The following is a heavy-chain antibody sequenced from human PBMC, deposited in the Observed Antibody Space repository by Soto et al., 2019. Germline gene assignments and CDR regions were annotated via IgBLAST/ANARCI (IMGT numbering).Heavy chain of an antibody. D-gene: IGHD1-26*01. Sequence: QVQLVESGGGVCQPGRSLRLSCAASGFTFSSYGMHWVRQAPGKGLEWVAVIWYDGSNKYYADSVKGRFTISRDNSKNTLYLQMNSLRADDTAVYYCARDRRQWELLPLDYWGQGTLVTVSS. CDR3: ARDRRQWELLPLDY. J-gene: IGHJ4*02. V-gene: IGHV3-33*01. CDR2: IWYDGSNK. CDR1: GFTFSSYG.